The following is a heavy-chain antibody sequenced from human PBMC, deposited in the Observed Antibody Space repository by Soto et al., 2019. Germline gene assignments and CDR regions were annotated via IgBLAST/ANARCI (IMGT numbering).Heavy chain of an antibody. J-gene: IGHJ4*02. CDR3: ATSGGGWYLY. CDR1: GYTCSSYD. V-gene: IGHV1-8*01. D-gene: IGHD6-19*01. Sequence: QVQLVQSGAEVKKPGASVKVSCKASGYTCSSYDINWVRQATGQGLEWMGWLNPNSGDTGYAQKFQGRVTLTRNTSINTAYIELSSPTSDDTAVYYCATSGGGWYLYWGQGTLVTVSS. CDR2: LNPNSGDT.